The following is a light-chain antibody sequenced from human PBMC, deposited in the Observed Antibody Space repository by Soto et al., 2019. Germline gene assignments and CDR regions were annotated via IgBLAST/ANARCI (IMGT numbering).Light chain of an antibody. J-gene: IGKJ4*01. Sequence: EIQMTPSPSSLSASVGDRVTITCRASQSISTYLHWYQQKPGKPPHLLIYTASRLRGGVPSRFSASGSGTDFTLTISSLQPEDFATYYCLQTSSSPLSFGGGTKVDIK. CDR1: QSISTY. V-gene: IGKV1-39*01. CDR2: TAS. CDR3: LQTSSSPLS.